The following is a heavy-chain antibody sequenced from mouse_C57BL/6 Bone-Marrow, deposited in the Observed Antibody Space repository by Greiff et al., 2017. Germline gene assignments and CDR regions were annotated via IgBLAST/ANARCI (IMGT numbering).Heavy chain of an antibody. CDR2: IYPGDGDT. V-gene: IGHV1-82*01. CDR3: ARDRAYYYDYDDGAYYFDY. J-gene: IGHJ2*01. D-gene: IGHD2-4*01. CDR1: GYAFGSSW. Sequence: VQLQQSGPELVKPGASVKISCKASGYAFGSSWMNWVKQRPGKGLEWIGRIYPGDGDTNYNGKFKGKATLTADKSSSTAYMQLSSLTSEDSAVYFCARDRAYYYDYDDGAYYFDYWGQGTTLTVSS.